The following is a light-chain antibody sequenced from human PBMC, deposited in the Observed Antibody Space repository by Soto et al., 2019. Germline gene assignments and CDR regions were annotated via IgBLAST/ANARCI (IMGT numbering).Light chain of an antibody. CDR3: QQYKVWPPWT. CDR2: GAS. V-gene: IGKV3-15*01. CDR1: QSVRSN. Sequence: ENVLTQSPGTLSLSPGERATLSCRTSQSVRSNSIAWYQQKPGQAPRLLIYGASTRATGVPARFSGSGSGTDFTLTISSLHSEDFAVYYCQQYKVWPPWTFGQGTKVDIK. J-gene: IGKJ1*01.